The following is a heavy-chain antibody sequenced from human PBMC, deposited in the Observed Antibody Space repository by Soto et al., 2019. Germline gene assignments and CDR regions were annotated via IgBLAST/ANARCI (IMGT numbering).Heavy chain of an antibody. CDR2: ISAYNGNT. V-gene: IGHV1-18*01. D-gene: IGHD4-17*01. Sequence: QVQLVQSGAEVKKPGASVKVSCKASGYTFTSYGISWVRQAPGQGLEWMGWISAYNGNTNYAQKLQGRVTMTTDTSTSTAYMELRSLTSDDTAVYYCARGEERVTVTKSYYYCYGMDVWGQGTTVTVSS. J-gene: IGHJ6*02. CDR3: ARGEERVTVTKSYYYCYGMDV. CDR1: GYTFTSYG.